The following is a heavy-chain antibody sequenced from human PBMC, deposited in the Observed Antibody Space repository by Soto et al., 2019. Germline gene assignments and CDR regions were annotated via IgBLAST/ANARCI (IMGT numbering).Heavy chain of an antibody. CDR3: AKGGLWRWAPTASFDY. D-gene: IGHD2-21*02. Sequence: GGSLRLSCAASGFTFSSYAMSWVRQAPGKGLEWVSAISGSGGSTYYADSVKGRFTISRDNSKNTLYLQMNSLRAEDTAVYYCAKGGLWRWAPTASFDYWGQGTLVTVSS. J-gene: IGHJ4*02. CDR2: ISGSGGST. V-gene: IGHV3-23*01. CDR1: GFTFSSYA.